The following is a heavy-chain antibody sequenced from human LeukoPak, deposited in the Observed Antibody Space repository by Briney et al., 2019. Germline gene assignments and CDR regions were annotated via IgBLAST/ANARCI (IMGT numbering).Heavy chain of an antibody. D-gene: IGHD2-2*02. CDR2: IIPIFGTA. J-gene: IGHJ6*02. CDR3: ARGSKVVPAAILRYYYYYGMDV. V-gene: IGHV1-69*13. Sequence: SVKVSCKASGGTFSGYAISWVRQAPGQGLEWMGGIIPIFGTANYAQKFQGRVTITADESTSTAYMELSSLRSEDTAVYYCARGSKVVPAAILRYYYYYGMDVWGQGTTVTVSS. CDR1: GGTFSGYA.